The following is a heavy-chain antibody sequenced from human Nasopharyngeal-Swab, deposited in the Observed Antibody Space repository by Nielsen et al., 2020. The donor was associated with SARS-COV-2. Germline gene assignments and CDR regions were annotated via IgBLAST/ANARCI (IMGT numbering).Heavy chain of an antibody. V-gene: IGHV4-34*01. J-gene: IGHJ4*02. CDR2: INHSGST. Sequence: GSLRLSCAVYGGSFSGYYWSWIRQPPGKGLEWIGEINHSGSTNYNPSLKSRVTISVGTSKNQFSLKLSSVTAADTAVYYCARGQDSNYYDSSGYYFYFDYWGQGTLVTVSS. D-gene: IGHD3-22*01. CDR3: ARGQDSNYYDSSGYYFYFDY. CDR1: GGSFSGYY.